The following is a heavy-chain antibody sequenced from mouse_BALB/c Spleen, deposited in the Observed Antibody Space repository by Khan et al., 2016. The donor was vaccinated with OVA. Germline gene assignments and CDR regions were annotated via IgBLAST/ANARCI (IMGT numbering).Heavy chain of an antibody. CDR3: ARYYGNYGWYCDV. D-gene: IGHD2-1*01. Sequence: VQLQESGPGLVAPSQSLSITCTVSGFSLTSYGVHWVRQPPGKGLEWLGVIWTGGSTNYNSALMSRLSISKDNSKSQVFLKMNSLQTDDTAMYXCARYYGNYGWYCDVWGAGTTVTVSS. CDR1: GFSLTSYG. CDR2: IWTGGST. J-gene: IGHJ1*01. V-gene: IGHV2-9*02.